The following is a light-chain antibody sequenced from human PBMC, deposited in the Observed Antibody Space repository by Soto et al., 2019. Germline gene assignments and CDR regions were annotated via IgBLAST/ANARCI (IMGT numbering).Light chain of an antibody. CDR3: QQFQSSLRT. CDR1: QSVSNNY. CDR2: GVS. V-gene: IGKV3-20*01. J-gene: IGKJ1*01. Sequence: EIVLTQSPDTLSLSPGERATLSCRASQSVSNNYLAWYKQKPGQAPRLLIYGVSGRATGIPDRVSGSGSGTDFTLTISGLEPEDFAVYFCQQFQSSLRTFGQGTKVDIK.